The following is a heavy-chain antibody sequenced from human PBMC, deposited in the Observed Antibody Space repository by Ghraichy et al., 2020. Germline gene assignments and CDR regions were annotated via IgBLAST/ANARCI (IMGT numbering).Heavy chain of an antibody. CDR2: IYSSGIT. Sequence: GGSLRLSCAASGFAVSASYMSWVRQAPGKGLEWVSIIYSSGITYYADSVKGRFSISRDDPKNTLYLQLNSLRAEDTAVYYCARDRRNSYGLDVWGQGTTVTVSS. V-gene: IGHV3-53*01. J-gene: IGHJ6*02. CDR3: ARDRRNSYGLDV. D-gene: IGHD1-7*01. CDR1: GFAVSASY.